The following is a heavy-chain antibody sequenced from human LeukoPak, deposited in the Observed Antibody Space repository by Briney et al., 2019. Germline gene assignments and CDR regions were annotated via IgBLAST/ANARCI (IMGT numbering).Heavy chain of an antibody. CDR3: ARGTSGYDNKPVDY. CDR1: GGTFSSYA. Sequence: SVKVSCKASGGTFSSYAISWARQAPGQGLEWMGRIIPILGIANYAQKFQGRVTITADKSTSTAYMELSSLRSEDTAVYYCARGTSGYDNKPVDYWGQGTLVTVSS. D-gene: IGHD5-12*01. J-gene: IGHJ4*02. V-gene: IGHV1-69*04. CDR2: IIPILGIA.